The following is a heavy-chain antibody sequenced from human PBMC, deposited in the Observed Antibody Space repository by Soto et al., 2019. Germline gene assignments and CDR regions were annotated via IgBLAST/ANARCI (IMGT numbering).Heavy chain of an antibody. V-gene: IGHV3-53*04. CDR3: ARALRGYSGYDGYYFDY. D-gene: IGHD5-12*01. CDR2: IYSGGST. CDR1: GFTVSSNY. Sequence: GGSLRLSCAASGFTVSSNYMSWVRQAPGKGLEWVSVIYSGGSTYYADSVKGRFTISRHNSKNTLYLQMNSLRAEDTAVYYCARALRGYSGYDGYYFDYWGQGTLLTVSS. J-gene: IGHJ4*02.